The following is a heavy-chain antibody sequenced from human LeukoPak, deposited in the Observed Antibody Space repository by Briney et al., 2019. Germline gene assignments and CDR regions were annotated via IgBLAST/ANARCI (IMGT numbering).Heavy chain of an antibody. D-gene: IGHD3-16*01. CDR3: AKLGGHPLHNYYVGV. V-gene: IGHV3-23*01. J-gene: IGHJ6*03. CDR2: ILDSGYST. Sequence: GGSLRLSYAASGFTFSSYAMSWVRQAPGKGLEWVSGILDSGYSTYYANSVKGRFTISRDNSNNTLYLQMNSLRAEDTAVYYCAKLGGHPLHNYYVGVWGKGTTVAVSS. CDR1: GFTFSSYA.